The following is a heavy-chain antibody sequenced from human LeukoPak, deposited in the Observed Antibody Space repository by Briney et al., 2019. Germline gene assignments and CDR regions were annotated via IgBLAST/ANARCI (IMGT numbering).Heavy chain of an antibody. V-gene: IGHV3-30*18. CDR1: GFTFSSYG. Sequence: GSLRLSCAASGFTFSSYGMHWVRQAPGKGLEGVAVISYDGSNKYYADSVKGRFTISRDNSKNTLYLQMNSLRAEDTAVYYCAKLSESSGRPAFDIRGQGTMVTVSS. D-gene: IGHD3-10*01. J-gene: IGHJ3*02. CDR2: ISYDGSNK. CDR3: AKLSESSGRPAFDI.